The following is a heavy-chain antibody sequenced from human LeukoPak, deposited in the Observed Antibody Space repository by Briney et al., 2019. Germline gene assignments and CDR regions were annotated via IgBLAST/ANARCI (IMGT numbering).Heavy chain of an antibody. CDR1: GFTFSSYA. D-gene: IGHD6-13*01. V-gene: IGHV3-30-3*01. CDR3: ARGRSSGGNWFDP. J-gene: IGHJ5*02. Sequence: GGSLRLSCAASGFTFSSYAMHWVRQAPGKGLEWVAVISYDGSNKYYADSVKGRFTISRDNSKNTLYLQMNSLRAEDTAVYYCARGRSSGGNWFDPWGQGTQVTVSS. CDR2: ISYDGSNK.